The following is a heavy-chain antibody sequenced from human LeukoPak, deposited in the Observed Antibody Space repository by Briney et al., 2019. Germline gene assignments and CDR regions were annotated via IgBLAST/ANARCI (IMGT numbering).Heavy chain of an antibody. Sequence: GESLRLSCAASGFTFSSYAMSWVRQAPGKGLEWVSVVGGSGRSTDYADFVKGRFTISRDNSKNTLYLQMSSLRADDTAVYYCVKAERFSGTKTPDYWGQGTLVTVSS. CDR3: VKAERFSGTKTPDY. CDR2: VGGSGRST. V-gene: IGHV3-23*01. J-gene: IGHJ4*02. CDR1: GFTFSSYA. D-gene: IGHD1-26*01.